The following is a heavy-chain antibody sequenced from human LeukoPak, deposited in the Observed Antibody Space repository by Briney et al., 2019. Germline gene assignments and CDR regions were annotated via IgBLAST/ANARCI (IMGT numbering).Heavy chain of an antibody. CDR2: ISPSGGST. CDR1: GYTFTSYY. V-gene: IGHV1-46*01. CDR3: ARMHVDIAMGDHYYGMDV. J-gene: IGHJ6*02. Sequence: GASVKASCKASGYTFTSYYIHWVRQAPGQGLEWMGIISPSGGSTSYAQKFQGRVTMTRDTSTSTVHLELSSLTYEDTAVYYCARMHVDIAMGDHYYGMDVWGQGTSVTVSS. D-gene: IGHD5-18*01.